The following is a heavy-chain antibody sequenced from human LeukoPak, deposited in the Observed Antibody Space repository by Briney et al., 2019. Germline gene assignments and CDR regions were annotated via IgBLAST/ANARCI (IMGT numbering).Heavy chain of an antibody. CDR3: AKNRGHCVDGVCHNYYYMDV. Sequence: PGGSLRLSCAASGFTFSSFAMTWVRQAPGEGLEWVSTVSGSAGRTDYADSVKGRFTISRDNLKNTLYLQMNGLRADDTAVYYCAKNRGHCVDGVCHNYYYMDVCGRGTTVTVSS. D-gene: IGHD2-8*02. CDR2: VSGSAGRT. CDR1: GFTFSSFA. J-gene: IGHJ6*03. V-gene: IGHV3-23*01.